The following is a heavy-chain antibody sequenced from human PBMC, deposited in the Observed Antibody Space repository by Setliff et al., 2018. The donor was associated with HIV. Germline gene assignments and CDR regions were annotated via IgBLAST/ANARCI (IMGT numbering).Heavy chain of an antibody. CDR2: IYYSGST. J-gene: IGHJ4*02. D-gene: IGHD6-19*01. CDR3: ARDSISGWYEGYFDY. V-gene: IGHV4-59*01. Sequence: SETLSLTCTVSGGSISSYYWSWIRQPPGKGLEWIGYIYYSGSTNYNPSLKSRVTISVDTSKNQFSLKLSSVTAADTAVYYCARDSISGWYEGYFDYWGQGTLVT. CDR1: GGSISSYY.